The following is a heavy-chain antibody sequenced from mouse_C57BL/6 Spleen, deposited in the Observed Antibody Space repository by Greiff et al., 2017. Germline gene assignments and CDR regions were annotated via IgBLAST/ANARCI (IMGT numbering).Heavy chain of an antibody. CDR3: ARDVGYYFAY. CDR1: GFTFSSSA. Sequence: EVQGVESGGGLVKPGGSLKLSCAASGFTFSSSAMSWVRQTPDKRLEWVATISDGGSYTYYPDNVKGRFTISRDNAKNNLYLQMSHLKSEDTAMYYCARDVGYYFAYWGQGTLVTVSA. D-gene: IGHD2-3*01. CDR2: ISDGGSYT. V-gene: IGHV5-4*01. J-gene: IGHJ3*01.